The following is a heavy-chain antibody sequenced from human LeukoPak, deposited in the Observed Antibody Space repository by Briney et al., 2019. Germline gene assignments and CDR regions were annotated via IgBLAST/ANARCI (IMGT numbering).Heavy chain of an antibody. J-gene: IGHJ4*02. CDR2: IYSDGTS. D-gene: IGHD7-27*01. CDR3: TKTGGPWD. Sequence: GGSLRLSCAASGFTVSHSFMSWIRQAPGKGLEWVSVIYSDGTSYYADSVKARFSISRDNSKNSLYLQMNSLRVEDTAMYYCTKTGGPWDWGQGALVTVSS. CDR1: GFTVSHSF. V-gene: IGHV3-53*01.